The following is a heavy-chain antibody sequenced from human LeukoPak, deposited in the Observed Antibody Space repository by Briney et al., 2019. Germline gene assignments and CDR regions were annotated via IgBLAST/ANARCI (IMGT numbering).Heavy chain of an antibody. J-gene: IGHJ4*02. CDR1: GFTFSCYW. D-gene: IGHD3-10*01. CDR3: ARDGYASGSHDY. V-gene: IGHV3-7*01. Sequence: GGSLTLSCAASGFTFSCYWMRWVRQAPGKGVEWVANIKQDGSEKNYVGSVRGRFIISRDNAKHSLYLQTNSLRVEDTSVYYCARDGYASGSHDYWGQGTLVTVSS. CDR2: IKQDGSEK.